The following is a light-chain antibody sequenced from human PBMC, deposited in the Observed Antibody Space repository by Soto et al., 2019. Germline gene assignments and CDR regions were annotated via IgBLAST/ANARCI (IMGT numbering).Light chain of an antibody. Sequence: DIQMTQSPSTLSSSLGDRVTITCRGSQSLSSWLAWYQQKPGKAPKLLIYDASGLESGVQSRFSGSGSGTELTLTISSLQPDDFATYYCKQYNTYWTRGQGTKVDIK. J-gene: IGKJ1*01. CDR1: QSLSSW. V-gene: IGKV1-5*01. CDR2: DAS. CDR3: KQYNTYWT.